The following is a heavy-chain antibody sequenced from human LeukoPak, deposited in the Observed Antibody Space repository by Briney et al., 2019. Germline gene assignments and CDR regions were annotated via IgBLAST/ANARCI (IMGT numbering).Heavy chain of an antibody. Sequence: ASVKVSCKASGYTFTGYYMHWVRQAPGQGLEWMGWINPNSGGTNYAQKFQGRVTMTRDTSISTAYMELSRLRSDDTAVYYCARESRTGYQLPYSNWFDPWGQGTRVTVSS. J-gene: IGHJ5*02. CDR1: GYTFTGYY. CDR2: INPNSGGT. CDR3: ARESRTGYQLPYSNWFDP. V-gene: IGHV1-2*02. D-gene: IGHD2-2*01.